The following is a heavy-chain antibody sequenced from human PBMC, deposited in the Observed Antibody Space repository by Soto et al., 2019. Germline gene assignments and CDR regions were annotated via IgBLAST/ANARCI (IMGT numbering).Heavy chain of an antibody. CDR3: ARAIVGPTTTGWLDP. J-gene: IGHJ5*02. CDR1: GGTFSRYA. Sequence: SAKVSCKSSGGTFSRYAIIWVRQAPGQGLEWMGGIIPIFGTANYAQKFQGRVTITADESTSTAYMELSSLRFEDTAVYYCARAIVGPTTTGWLDPWGQGTLVTVSS. D-gene: IGHD1-26*01. V-gene: IGHV1-69*13. CDR2: IIPIFGTA.